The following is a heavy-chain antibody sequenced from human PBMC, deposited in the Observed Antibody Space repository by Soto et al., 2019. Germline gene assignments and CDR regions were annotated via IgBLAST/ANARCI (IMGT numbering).Heavy chain of an antibody. Sequence: EVQLLESGGGLVQPGGSLRLSCAASGITFSSYAMSWFRQAPGKGLEWVSAISGSGGSTYYADSVKGRFTISRDNSKNALYLQMNSLSDEDTAVYYCAYYFRGWDIFDYWGQGTLVTDSS. J-gene: IGHJ4*02. V-gene: IGHV3-23*01. D-gene: IGHD2-15*01. CDR1: GITFSSYA. CDR2: ISGSGGST. CDR3: AYYFRGWDIFDY.